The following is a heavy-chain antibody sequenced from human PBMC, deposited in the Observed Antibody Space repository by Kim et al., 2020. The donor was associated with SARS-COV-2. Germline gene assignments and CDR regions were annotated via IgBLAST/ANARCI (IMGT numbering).Heavy chain of an antibody. CDR2: IYYSSST. J-gene: IGHJ4*01. D-gene: IGHD3-16*02. CDR1: GGSISSYY. V-gene: IGHV4-59*01. Sequence: SETLSLTCTVSGGSISSYYWSWIRQPPGKGLEWIVYIYYSSSTNYNPSLNIRVTLSVSSSPHQFSLFLFSVPASLTALYYCSSSSFFYLDYSG. CDR3: SSSSFFYLDY.